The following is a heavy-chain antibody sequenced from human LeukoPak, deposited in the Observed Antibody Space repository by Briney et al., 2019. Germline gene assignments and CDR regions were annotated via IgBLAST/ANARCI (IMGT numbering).Heavy chain of an antibody. D-gene: IGHD2-2*01. Sequence: GASLKVSCKPSGGTFSSYAISWVRQAPGQGLEWMGGIIPIFGTANYAQKFQGRVTITADESTSTAYMELSSLTSEDTAVYYCARDLVGSTSWGYYYYYMDVWGKGTTVTIPS. CDR3: ARDLVGSTSWGYYYYYMDV. CDR2: IIPIFGTA. J-gene: IGHJ6*03. CDR1: GGTFSSYA. V-gene: IGHV1-69*13.